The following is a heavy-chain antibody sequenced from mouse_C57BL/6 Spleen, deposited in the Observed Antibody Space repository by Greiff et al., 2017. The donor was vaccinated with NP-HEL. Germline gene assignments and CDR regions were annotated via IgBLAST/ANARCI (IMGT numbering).Heavy chain of an antibody. D-gene: IGHD3-1*01. CDR2: ISDGGSYT. J-gene: IGHJ4*01. CDR1: GFTFSSYA. Sequence: EVHLVESGGGLVKPGGSLKLSCAASGFTFSSYAMSWVRQTPEKRLEWVATISDGGSYTYYPDNVKGRFTISRDNAKNNLYLQMSHLKSEDTAMYYCARDGGLRDAMDYWGQGTSVTVSS. V-gene: IGHV5-4*01. CDR3: ARDGGLRDAMDY.